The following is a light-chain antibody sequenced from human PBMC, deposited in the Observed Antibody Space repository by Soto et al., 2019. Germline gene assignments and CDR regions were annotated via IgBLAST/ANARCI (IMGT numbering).Light chain of an antibody. CDR3: NSYTSSSTYV. CDR2: AVS. Sequence: QSALTQPASVSGSPGQSITIACTGTSIDVGGYNRVSWYQQHPGKAPKLMIYAVSNRPSGVSNRFSGSKSGNTASLTISGLQSEDEADYYCNSYTSSSTYVFGTGTKLTVL. V-gene: IGLV2-14*03. CDR1: SIDVGGYNR. J-gene: IGLJ1*01.